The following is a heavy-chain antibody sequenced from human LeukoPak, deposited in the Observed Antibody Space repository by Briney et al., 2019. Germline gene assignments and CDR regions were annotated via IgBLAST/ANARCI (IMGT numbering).Heavy chain of an antibody. Sequence: GASVKVSCKASGYTFTSYGISWVRQAPGQGLEWMGWISAYNGNTNYAQKLQGRVTMTRDTSISTAYMELSRLRSDDTAVYYCARDVYCSSTSCYLWFDPWGQGTLVTVSS. CDR1: GYTFTSYG. D-gene: IGHD2-2*01. J-gene: IGHJ5*02. V-gene: IGHV1-18*01. CDR2: ISAYNGNT. CDR3: ARDVYCSSTSCYLWFDP.